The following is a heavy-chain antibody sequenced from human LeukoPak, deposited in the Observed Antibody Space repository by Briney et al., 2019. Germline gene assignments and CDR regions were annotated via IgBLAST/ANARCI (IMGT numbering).Heavy chain of an antibody. D-gene: IGHD3-9*01. CDR2: IRYDGSTK. J-gene: IGHJ6*02. Sequence: GGSLRLSCAASGFGFSGYGMHWVRQTPGKGLEWVAFIRYDGSTKDYADSVKGRFTISRDNSKNTLYLQMNSLRAEDTAVYYCAKDLGEGVRRYFDWLLAGMDVWGQGTTVTVSS. V-gene: IGHV3-30*02. CDR3: AKDLGEGVRRYFDWLLAGMDV. CDR1: GFGFSGYG.